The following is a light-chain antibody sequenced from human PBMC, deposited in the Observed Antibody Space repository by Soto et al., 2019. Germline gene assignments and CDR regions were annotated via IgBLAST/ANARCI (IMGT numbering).Light chain of an antibody. CDR3: AAWDDSLNGPYV. CDR1: STNIGSNN. Sequence: QSVLTQPPSASGTPGQTVTISCSGSSTNIGSNNVNWYQQLPRTAPKHLIYSNNQRPPGVPDRFSGSKSGTSASLPISGLQSEDEADDYCAAWDDSLNGPYVFGTGTKLTVL. J-gene: IGLJ1*01. CDR2: SNN. V-gene: IGLV1-44*01.